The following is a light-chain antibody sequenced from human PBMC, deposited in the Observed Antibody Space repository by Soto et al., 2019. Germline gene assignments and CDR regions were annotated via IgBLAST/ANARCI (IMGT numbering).Light chain of an antibody. CDR1: SDIGNYNL. CDR2: EVT. CDR3: ASYAGSRTYV. Sequence: QSVLTQPASVSGSPGQSVTISCSGSDIGNYNLVYWYQHLPGRAPKLLIFEVTMRPSGISDRFSGSKSASTASLTISGLQAEDEGDYYCASYAGSRTYVFGSGTKVTVL. V-gene: IGLV2-23*02. J-gene: IGLJ1*01.